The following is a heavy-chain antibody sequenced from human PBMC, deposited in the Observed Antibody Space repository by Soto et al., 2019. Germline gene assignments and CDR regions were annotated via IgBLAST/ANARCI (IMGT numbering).Heavy chain of an antibody. CDR2: IYYSGST. J-gene: IGHJ4*02. D-gene: IGHD4-17*01. Sequence: PSETLSLTCTVSGGSISSSSYYWGWIRQPPGKGLEWIGSIYYSGSTYYNPSLKSRVTISVDTSKNQFSLKLSSVTAADTAVYYCARGIYGDKDYWGQGTLVTVSS. CDR1: GGSISSSSYY. CDR3: ARGIYGDKDY. V-gene: IGHV4-39*01.